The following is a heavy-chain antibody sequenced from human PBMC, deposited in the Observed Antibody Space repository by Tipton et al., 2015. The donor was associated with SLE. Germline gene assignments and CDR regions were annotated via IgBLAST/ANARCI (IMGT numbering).Heavy chain of an antibody. CDR3: ARSDTISVVYPDAFDV. J-gene: IGHJ3*01. D-gene: IGHD2-8*02. CDR1: GYRFSSYW. CDR2: IYPGDSDT. Sequence: SLRLSCQGSGYRFSSYWIGWVRQMHGKGLEWVGIIYPGDSDTKYSPSFEGQVTISADRSISTAYLQWRSLEAADSAMYYCARSDTISVVYPDAFDVWGQGTVVTVSS. V-gene: IGHV5-51*01.